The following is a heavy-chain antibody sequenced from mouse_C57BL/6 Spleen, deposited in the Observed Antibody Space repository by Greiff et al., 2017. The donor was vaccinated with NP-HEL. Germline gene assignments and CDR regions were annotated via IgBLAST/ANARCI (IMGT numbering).Heavy chain of an antibody. V-gene: IGHV5-17*01. D-gene: IGHD1-3*01. J-gene: IGHJ2*01. CDR3: ARPSGYYFDY. Sequence: VQLKESGGGLVKPGGSLKLSCAASGFTFSDYGMHWVRQAPEKGLEWVAYISSGSSTIYYADTVKGRFTISRDNAKNTLFLQMTSLRSEDTAMYYCARPSGYYFDYWGQGTTLTVSS. CDR2: ISSGSSTI. CDR1: GFTFSDYG.